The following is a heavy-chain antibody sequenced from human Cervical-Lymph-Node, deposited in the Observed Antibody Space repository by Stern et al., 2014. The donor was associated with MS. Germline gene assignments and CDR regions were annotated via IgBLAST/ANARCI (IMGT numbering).Heavy chain of an antibody. CDR1: PPTPRRPP. CDR3: ARGELKEGLVRGMDV. CDR2: LIPIFGTA. V-gene: IGHV1-69*01. Sequence: VQLVESGAEVKKPGSSPPPPPPPSPPTPRRPPLRPLRHAPGPALQWIGGLIPIFGTANYAQKFQGRVTITADESTSTAYMELSSLRSEDTAVYYCARGELKEGLVRGMDVWGQGTTVTVSS. D-gene: IGHD1-26*01. J-gene: IGHJ6*02.